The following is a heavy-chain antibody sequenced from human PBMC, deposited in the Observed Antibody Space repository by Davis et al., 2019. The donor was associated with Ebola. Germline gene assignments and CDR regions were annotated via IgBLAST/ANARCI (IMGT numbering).Heavy chain of an antibody. D-gene: IGHD2-15*01. V-gene: IGHV3-74*01. CDR2: INSDGSST. J-gene: IGHJ4*02. CDR3: AREGKYCSGGSCYSGTDY. Sequence: HTGGSLRLSCAASGFTFSSYWMHWVRQAPGKGLVWVSRINSDGSSTSYADSVKGRFTISRDNSKNTLYLQMNSLRAEDTAVYYCAREGKYCSGGSCYSGTDYWGQGTLVTVSS. CDR1: GFTFSSYW.